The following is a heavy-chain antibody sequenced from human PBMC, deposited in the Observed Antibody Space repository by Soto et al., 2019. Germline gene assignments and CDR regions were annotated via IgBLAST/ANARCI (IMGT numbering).Heavy chain of an antibody. CDR3: ARAATYYDFWSAFDY. J-gene: IGHJ4*02. CDR1: GGSISSVDYY. D-gene: IGHD3-3*01. CDR2: IYYSGST. Sequence: QVQLQESGPGLVKPSQTLSLTCTVSGGSISSVDYYWSWIRPPPGKGLEWIGYIYYSGSTYYKPSLKRRVTISVDTSKNQFSLKLSSVTAADTAVYYCARAATYYDFWSAFDYWGQGTLVTVSS. V-gene: IGHV4-30-4*01.